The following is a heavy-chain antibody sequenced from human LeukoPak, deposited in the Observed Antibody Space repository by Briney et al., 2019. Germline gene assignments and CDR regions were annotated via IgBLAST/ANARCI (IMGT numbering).Heavy chain of an antibody. CDR3: ARDGEGIVLRFLEWLLSNFDY. CDR2: ISYDGSNK. CDR1: GFTFSSYA. D-gene: IGHD3-3*01. J-gene: IGHJ4*02. Sequence: GGSLRLSCAASGFTFSSYAMRWVRQAPGKGLEWVAVISYDGSNKYYADSVKGRFTISRDNSKNTLYLQMNSLRAEDTAVYYCARDGEGIVLRFLEWLLSNFDYWGQGTLVTVSS. V-gene: IGHV3-30-3*01.